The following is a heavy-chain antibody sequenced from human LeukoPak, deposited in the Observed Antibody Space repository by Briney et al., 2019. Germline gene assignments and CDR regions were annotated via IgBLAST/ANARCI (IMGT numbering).Heavy chain of an antibody. J-gene: IGHJ4*02. D-gene: IGHD3-10*01. V-gene: IGHV3-30*04. Sequence: PGGSLRLSCAASGFTVSSYAMHWVRQAPGKGLEWVAVISYDGSNKYYADSVKGRFTISRGNSKNTLYLQMNSLRAEDTAVYYCAKDRVHGERIMVRGVPVDYWGQGTLVTVSS. CDR3: AKDRVHGERIMVRGVPVDY. CDR2: ISYDGSNK. CDR1: GFTVSSYA.